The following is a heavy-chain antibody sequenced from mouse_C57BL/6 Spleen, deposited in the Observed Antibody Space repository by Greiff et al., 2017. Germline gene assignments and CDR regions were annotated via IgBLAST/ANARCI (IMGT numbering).Heavy chain of an antibody. CDR2: INPNNGGT. V-gene: IGHV1-18*01. Sequence: VQLQQSGPELVRPGASVKISCKASGYTFTDYNMDWVKQSPGKSLEWIGDINPNNGGTNYNQKFKGKATLTVDKSSSTAYMELRSLTSEDTAVYYCARKRGHEGYSIDYWGQGTTLTVSS. CDR3: ARKRGHEGYSIDY. D-gene: IGHD4-1*01. CDR1: GYTFTDYN. J-gene: IGHJ2*01.